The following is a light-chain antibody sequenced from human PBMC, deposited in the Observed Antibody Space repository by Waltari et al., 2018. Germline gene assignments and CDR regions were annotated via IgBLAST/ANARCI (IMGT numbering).Light chain of an antibody. Sequence: EIVMTQSPATLSVSPGATATLSSRASQSVSSNVAWYQKKPGQAPRLLIYDASTRAPSIPARFRGSGSGTEFTLTISSLQSEDFAVYYCQQYNRWPPITFGHGTRLEI. J-gene: IGKJ5*01. V-gene: IGKV3-15*01. CDR1: QSVSSN. CDR2: DAS. CDR3: QQYNRWPPIT.